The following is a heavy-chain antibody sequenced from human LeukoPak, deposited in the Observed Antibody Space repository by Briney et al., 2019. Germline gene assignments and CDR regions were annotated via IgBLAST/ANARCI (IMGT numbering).Heavy chain of an antibody. CDR2: ISYTGRRT. CDR1: GFTFSDYA. D-gene: IGHD5-18*01. J-gene: IGHJ4*02. CDR3: ARHDSFIPY. Sequence: GGSLRLSCAASGFTFSDYAMSWVRQAAGKGLEWVSGISYTGRRTYYTDSVKGRFTISRDDSKKTVYLQMKTLTAEDTAIYFCARHDSFIPYWGQGTLVTVPP. V-gene: IGHV3-23*01.